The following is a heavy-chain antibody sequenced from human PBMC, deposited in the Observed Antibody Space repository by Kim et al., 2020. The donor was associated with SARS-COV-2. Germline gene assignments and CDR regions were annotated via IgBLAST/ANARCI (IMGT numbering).Heavy chain of an antibody. CDR2: IIPILGIA. Sequence: SVKVSCKASGGTFSSYAISWVRQAPGQGLEWMGRIIPILGIANYAQKFQGRVTITADKSTSTAYMELSSLRSEDTAVYYCARGGPRYFATRGAFDIWGQGTMVTVSS. CDR1: GGTFSSYA. D-gene: IGHD3-9*01. V-gene: IGHV1-69*04. J-gene: IGHJ3*02. CDR3: ARGGPRYFATRGAFDI.